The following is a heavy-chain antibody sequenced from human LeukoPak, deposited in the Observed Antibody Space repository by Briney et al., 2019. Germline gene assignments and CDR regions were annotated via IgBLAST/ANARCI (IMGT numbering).Heavy chain of an antibody. Sequence: SETLSLTCTVSGGSISSSSYYWGWIRQPPGKGLEWIGSIYYSGSTYYNPSLKSRVTISVDTSKSQFSLKLSSVTAADTAVYYCARRVTIFGVVTHFDAFDIWGQGTMVTVSS. CDR3: ARRVTIFGVVTHFDAFDI. CDR1: GGSISSSSYY. J-gene: IGHJ3*02. V-gene: IGHV4-39*01. D-gene: IGHD3-3*01. CDR2: IYYSGST.